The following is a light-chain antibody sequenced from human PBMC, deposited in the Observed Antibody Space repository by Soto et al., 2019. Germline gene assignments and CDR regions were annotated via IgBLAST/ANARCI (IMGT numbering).Light chain of an antibody. V-gene: IGLV4-60*02. CDR3: EIWDFNPGV. CDR1: SGHSSYI. CDR2: LEGRGSY. Sequence: QPVLTQSSSASASLGSSVKLTCTLSSGHSSYIIAWHQQQPGKAPRYLMKLEGRGSYNKGSGLPDRFSGSTSGADRYLTISNLQFEDDAYYYWEIWDFNPGVFGGGTNVTVL. J-gene: IGLJ3*02.